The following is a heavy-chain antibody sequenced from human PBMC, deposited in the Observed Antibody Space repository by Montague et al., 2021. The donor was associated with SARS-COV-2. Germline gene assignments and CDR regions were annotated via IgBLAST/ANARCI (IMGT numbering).Heavy chain of an antibody. CDR3: ARGGSYSSGWYGVDYYYGMDV. CDR2: IYYSGST. CDR1: GGSISSGGYY. V-gene: IGHV4-31*03. D-gene: IGHD6-19*01. Sequence: TLSLTCTVSGGSISSGGYYWSWIRQHPGKGLEWTGYIYYSGSTYYNPSLKSRVTISVDTSKNQFSLKLSSVTAADTAVYYCARGGSYSSGWYGVDYYYGMDVWGQGTTGTGSS. J-gene: IGHJ6*02.